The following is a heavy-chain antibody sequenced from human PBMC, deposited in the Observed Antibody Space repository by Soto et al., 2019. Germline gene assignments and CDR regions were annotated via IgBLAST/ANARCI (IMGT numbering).Heavy chain of an antibody. V-gene: IGHV1-69*13. Sequence: GASVEVSCKASGGSFSNFCISWVRQAPGQGLEWMGGIVPVFGRPNYAQRFRGRPTITADESTSTGYMELISLRSDDTAVYYCAREGSGYNFWGQGTQVTVSS. D-gene: IGHD5-12*01. CDR3: AREGSGYNF. CDR2: IVPVFGRP. CDR1: GGSFSNFC. J-gene: IGHJ4*02.